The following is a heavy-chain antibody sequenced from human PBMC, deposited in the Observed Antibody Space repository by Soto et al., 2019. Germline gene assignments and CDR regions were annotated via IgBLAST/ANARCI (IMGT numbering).Heavy chain of an antibody. CDR3: ARAPDYYGSGYYYYGMDV. D-gene: IGHD3-10*01. J-gene: IGHJ6*02. CDR1: GGSISSYY. V-gene: IGHV4-59*01. CDR2: IYYSGST. Sequence: ETLSLTCTVSGGSISSYYWSWIRQPPGKGLEWIGYIYYSGSTNYNPSLKSRVTISVDTSKNQVSLKLSSVTAADTAVYYCARAPDYYGSGYYYYGMDVWGQGTTVTVSS.